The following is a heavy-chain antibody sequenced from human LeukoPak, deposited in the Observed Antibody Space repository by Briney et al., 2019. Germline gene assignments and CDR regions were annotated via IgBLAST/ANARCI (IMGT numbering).Heavy chain of an antibody. V-gene: IGHV3-23*01. CDR3: AKALYGDYGRFDY. J-gene: IGHJ4*02. Sequence: GGSLRLSCAASGFTFSTYAMSWVRQAPGKGLDWVSTISDGGSDTHYADSVKGRFTISRNDSKNTLYLQMNSLRAEDTAVYYCAKALYGDYGRFDYWGQGTLVTVSS. CDR2: ISDGGSDT. D-gene: IGHD4-17*01. CDR1: GFTFSTYA.